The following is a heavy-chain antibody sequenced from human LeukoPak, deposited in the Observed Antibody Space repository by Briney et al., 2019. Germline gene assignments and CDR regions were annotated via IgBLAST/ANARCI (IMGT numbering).Heavy chain of an antibody. CDR2: IYYSGST. D-gene: IGHD3-22*01. CDR1: GGSISSYY. J-gene: IGHJ1*01. Sequence: SETLSLTCTVSGGSISSYYWSWIRQPPGKGLEWIGDIYYSGSTNYNPSLKSRVTISVDTSKNQFSLKLSSVTAAETAVYYCARDSYYYDSSGYQHWGQGTLVTVSS. V-gene: IGHV4-59*01. CDR3: ARDSYYYDSSGYQH.